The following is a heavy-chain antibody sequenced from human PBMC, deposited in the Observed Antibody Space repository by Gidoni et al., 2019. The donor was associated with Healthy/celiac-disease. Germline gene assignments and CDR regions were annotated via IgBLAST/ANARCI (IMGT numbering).Heavy chain of an antibody. J-gene: IGHJ4*02. V-gene: IGHV3-9*01. CDR3: AKDTRGYSYGSDY. D-gene: IGHD5-18*01. CDR2: ISWNSGSI. CDR1: GFTFDDYA. Sequence: EVQLVESGGGLVQPGRSLRLSCAASGFTFDDYAMHWVRQAPGKGLEWVSGISWNSGSIGYADSVKGRFTISRDNAKNSLYLQMNSLRAEDTALYYCAKDTRGYSYGSDYWGQGTLVTVS.